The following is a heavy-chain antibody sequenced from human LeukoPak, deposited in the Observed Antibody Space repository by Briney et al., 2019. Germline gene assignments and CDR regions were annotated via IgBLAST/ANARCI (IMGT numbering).Heavy chain of an antibody. V-gene: IGHV1-2*02. J-gene: IGHJ4*02. D-gene: IGHD5-24*01. CDR1: GYTFTVYY. Sequence: ASVKVSCKAPGYTFTVYYMHWVRQAPGQGLEWMGWINPNSGGTNYAQKFQGRVTMTRDTSISTAYMELSRLRSDDTAVYYCAREEMATIYDYWGQGTLVTVSS. CDR2: INPNSGGT. CDR3: AREEMATIYDY.